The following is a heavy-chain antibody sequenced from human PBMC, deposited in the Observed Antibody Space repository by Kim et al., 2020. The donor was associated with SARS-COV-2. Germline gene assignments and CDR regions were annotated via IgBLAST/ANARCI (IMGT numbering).Heavy chain of an antibody. CDR2: VNQDDSHK. J-gene: IGHJ3*01. V-gene: IGHV3-7*01. D-gene: IGHD7-27*01. CDR3: ARPPTGWGTFDV. Sequence: GGSLRLSCAASGFTFSAYHMSWVRLAPGKGLEWVAIVNQDDSHKLYVDSVKGRFTISRDNAKNSVYLEMNGLKVEDTALYYCARPPTGWGTFDVWGQGTMVTVSS. CDR1: GFTFSAYH.